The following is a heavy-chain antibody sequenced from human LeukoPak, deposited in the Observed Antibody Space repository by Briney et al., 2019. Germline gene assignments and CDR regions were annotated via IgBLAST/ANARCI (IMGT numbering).Heavy chain of an antibody. CDR3: ARGKGSGSYYRGLFDH. Sequence: SETLSLTCTVSGGSISSYYWSWIRQPPGKGLEWIGYFYHSGSIIYNPSLESRVTLSIATSKNHLSLKLSSVTAADTAVYYCARGKGSGSYYRGLFDHWGQGILVTVSS. CDR1: GGSISSYY. CDR2: FYHSGSI. V-gene: IGHV4-59*01. J-gene: IGHJ4*02. D-gene: IGHD3-10*01.